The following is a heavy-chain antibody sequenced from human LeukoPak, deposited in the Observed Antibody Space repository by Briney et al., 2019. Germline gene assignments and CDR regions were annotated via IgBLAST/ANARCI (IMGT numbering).Heavy chain of an antibody. Sequence: GGSLRLSCAVSGFSFSNNWMSWVRQAPGKGLEWVGRIKRTIDGGTPDYAAPVKGRFTISRDDSKNMLYLQMNSLESDDTAVYFCTTDPPGAYWGQGTLVAVS. V-gene: IGHV3-15*01. D-gene: IGHD1-26*01. J-gene: IGHJ4*02. CDR1: GFSFSNNW. CDR2: IKRTIDGGTP. CDR3: TTDPPGAY.